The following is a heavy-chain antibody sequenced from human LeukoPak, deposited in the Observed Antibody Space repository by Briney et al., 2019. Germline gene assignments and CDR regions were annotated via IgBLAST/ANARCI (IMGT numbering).Heavy chain of an antibody. D-gene: IGHD3-10*01. J-gene: IGHJ4*02. CDR2: INHSGST. V-gene: IGHV4-34*01. CDR3: ARAPSGGSGVDY. CDR1: GGPFSGYY. Sequence: SETLSLTCAVYGGPFSGYYWSWIRQPPGKGLEWIGEINHSGSTNYNPSLKSRVTISVDTSKNQFSLKLSSVTAADTAVYYCARAPSGGSGVDYWGQGTLVTVSS.